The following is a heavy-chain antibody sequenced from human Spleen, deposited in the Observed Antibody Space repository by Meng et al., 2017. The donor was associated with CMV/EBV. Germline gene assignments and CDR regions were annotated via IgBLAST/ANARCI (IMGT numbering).Heavy chain of an antibody. J-gene: IGHJ6*02. D-gene: IGHD2-2*01. CDR1: GFTFSSYA. V-gene: IGHV3-23*03. CDR2: IYSGGSST. Sequence: GGSLRLSCAASGFTFSSYAMSWVRQAPGKGLEWVSVIYSGGSSTYYADSVKGRFTISRDNAKNSLYLQMNSLRAEDTALYYCARGLLPAAPYYYYAMDVWGQGTTVTVSS. CDR3: ARGLLPAAPYYYYAMDV.